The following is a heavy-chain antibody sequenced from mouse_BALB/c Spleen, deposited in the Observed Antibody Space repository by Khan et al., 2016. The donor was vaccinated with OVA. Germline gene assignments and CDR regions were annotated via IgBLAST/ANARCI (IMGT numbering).Heavy chain of an antibody. J-gene: IGHJ2*01. CDR1: GYSITSDYA. V-gene: IGHV3-2*02. CDR3: ARSGTITTVVATDFDY. D-gene: IGHD1-1*01. CDR2: IKYSGST. Sequence: EVQLQEPGPGLVKPSQSLSLTCTVTGYSITSDYAWNWIRQFPGNKLEWMGYIKYSGSTSYNPSLKSRISITRDTSKNQFFLQLNSVTTEDTATYYCARSGTITTVVATDFDYWGQGTTLTVSS.